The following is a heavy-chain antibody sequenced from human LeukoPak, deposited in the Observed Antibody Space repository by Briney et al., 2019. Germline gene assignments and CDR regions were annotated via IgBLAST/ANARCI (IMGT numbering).Heavy chain of an antibody. CDR2: IYYSGIT. J-gene: IGHJ4*02. CDR3: ARAAYSSSWFFDY. D-gene: IGHD6-13*01. V-gene: IGHV4-31*11. Sequence: SETLSLTCAVYGGSFSGYYWSWIRQHPGKGLEWIGYIYYSGITQYNPSLKSRVTISVDTSKNQFSLKLSSVTAADTAVYYCARAAYSSSWFFDYWGQGTLVTVSS. CDR1: GGSFSGYY.